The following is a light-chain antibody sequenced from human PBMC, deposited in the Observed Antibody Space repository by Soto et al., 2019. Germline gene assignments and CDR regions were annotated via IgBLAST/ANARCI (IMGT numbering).Light chain of an antibody. CDR1: SSDVGGYNY. Sequence: QSALTQPRSVSGSPGQSVTISCTGTSSDVGGYNYVSWYQQHPGKAPKLMIYDVSKRPSGVPDRFSGSKSGNTASLTISGLQAEDEADYYCCSYAGSHTLGNVVFGGGTKLTVL. V-gene: IGLV2-11*01. CDR3: CSYAGSHTLGNVV. J-gene: IGLJ2*01. CDR2: DVS.